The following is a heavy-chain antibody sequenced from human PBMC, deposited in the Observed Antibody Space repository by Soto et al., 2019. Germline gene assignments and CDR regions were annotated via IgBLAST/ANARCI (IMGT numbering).Heavy chain of an antibody. CDR3: ARSSGGSNYYYYGMDV. J-gene: IGHJ6*02. Sequence: SGFTFSSYWTSWVRQAPGKGLEWVANIKQDGSEKYYVDSVKGRFTISRDNAKNSLYLQMNSLRAEDTAVYYCARSSGGSNYYYYGMDVWGQGTTVT. V-gene: IGHV3-7*03. CDR1: GFTFSSYW. D-gene: IGHD1-26*01. CDR2: IKQDGSEK.